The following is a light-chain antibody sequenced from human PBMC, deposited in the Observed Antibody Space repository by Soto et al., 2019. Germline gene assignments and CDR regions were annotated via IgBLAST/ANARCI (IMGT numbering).Light chain of an antibody. J-gene: IGLJ1*01. Sequence: SALTEPPSASGSPGQSVTISCTRTSSDIGGYTYVSWYQHHPGKAPKLMIYEVSKRPSGVPDRFSGSKSGNTASLTVSGLQAEDEADYYCTSYAGSNSYVFGTGTKVTVL. CDR2: EVS. CDR1: SSDIGGYTY. CDR3: TSYAGSNSYV. V-gene: IGLV2-8*01.